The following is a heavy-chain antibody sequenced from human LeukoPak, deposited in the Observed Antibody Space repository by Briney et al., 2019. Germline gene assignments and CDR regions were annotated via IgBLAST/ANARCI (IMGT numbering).Heavy chain of an antibody. CDR3: ARVMGSGWYPD. J-gene: IGHJ4*02. CDR2: INHSGST. V-gene: IGHV4-34*01. D-gene: IGHD6-19*01. Sequence: SETLSLTCAVYSGSFSGYYWSWIRQPPGKGLEWIGEINHSGSTNYNPSLKSRVTISVDTSKNQFSLKLSSVTAADTAVYYCARVMGSGWYPDWGQGTLVTVSS. CDR1: SGSFSGYY.